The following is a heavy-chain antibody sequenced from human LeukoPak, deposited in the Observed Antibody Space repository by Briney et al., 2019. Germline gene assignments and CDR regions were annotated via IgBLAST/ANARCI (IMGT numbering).Heavy chain of an antibody. CDR1: GGSFSGYY. CDR3: ARGGPYDFWSGYHINWFDP. D-gene: IGHD3-3*01. J-gene: IGHJ5*02. CDR2: INHSGST. Sequence: SETLSLTCAVYGGSFSGYYWSWIRQPPGKGLEWIGEINHSGSTNYNPSLKSRVTISVDTSKYQFSLKLSSVTAADTAVYYCARGGPYDFWSGYHINWFDPWGQGTLVTVSS. V-gene: IGHV4-34*01.